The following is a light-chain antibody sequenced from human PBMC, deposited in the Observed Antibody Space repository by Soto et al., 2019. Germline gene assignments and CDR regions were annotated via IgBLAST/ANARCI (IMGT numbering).Light chain of an antibody. J-gene: IGLJ2*01. V-gene: IGLV2-14*01. CDR2: DVS. CDR3: SSYTGSSTYVV. CDR1: SRDVGGYSY. Sequence: QSALTQPASVSGSPGQSITISCTGTSRDVGGYSYVSWYQQHPGKAPKLMIYDVSNPTSGVSNRFSGSKSANTASLTISGLQAEDEADYYCSSYTGSSTYVVFGGGTKLTVL.